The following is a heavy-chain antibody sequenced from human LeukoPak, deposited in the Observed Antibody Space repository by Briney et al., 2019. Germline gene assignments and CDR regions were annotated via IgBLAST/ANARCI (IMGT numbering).Heavy chain of an antibody. Sequence: ASVRVSCKASGYTFTSYGISWVRQAPGQGLEWMGWISAYNGNTNYAQKLQGRVTMTTDTSTSTAYMELRSLRSDDTAVHYCARDIGYYYDSSGYALFDYWGQGTLVTVSS. CDR1: GYTFTSYG. D-gene: IGHD3-22*01. J-gene: IGHJ4*02. CDR2: ISAYNGNT. CDR3: ARDIGYYYDSSGYALFDY. V-gene: IGHV1-18*01.